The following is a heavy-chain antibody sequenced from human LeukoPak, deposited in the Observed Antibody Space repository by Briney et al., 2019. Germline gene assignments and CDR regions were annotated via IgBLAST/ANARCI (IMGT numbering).Heavy chain of an antibody. CDR2: INSDGSEG. CDR3: ARSSYSSSSSV. Sequence: PGGSLRLSCAVSGFTFSGFWMCWSRQAPGKGPEWVASINSDGSEGYYADVVKGRFTISRDNAKNSLYLQINSLRAEDTAVYYCARSSYSSSSSVWGQGTMVTVSS. D-gene: IGHD6-6*01. J-gene: IGHJ3*01. V-gene: IGHV3-7*03. CDR1: GFTFSGFW.